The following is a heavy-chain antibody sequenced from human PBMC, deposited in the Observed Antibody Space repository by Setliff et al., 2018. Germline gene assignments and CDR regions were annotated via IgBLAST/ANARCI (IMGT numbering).Heavy chain of an antibody. CDR1: GDSISSGSYY. J-gene: IGHJ5*02. Sequence: KASETLSLTCTVSGDSISSGSYYWTWIRQPAGKGLEWIGHFHTGGSTNYNRSLRSRVSISVDTSKNQFSLKLSSVTAADTATYYGARAGPTVTFFRVLVISWWDPWGQGSLVTVSS. CDR3: ARAGPTVTFFRVLVISWWDP. CDR2: FHTGGST. V-gene: IGHV4-61*09. D-gene: IGHD3-3*01.